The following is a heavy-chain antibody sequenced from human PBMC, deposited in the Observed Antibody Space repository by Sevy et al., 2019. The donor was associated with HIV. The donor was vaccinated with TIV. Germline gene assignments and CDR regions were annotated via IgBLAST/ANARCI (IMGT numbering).Heavy chain of an antibody. CDR1: GFTFGDYA. Sequence: GGSLRLSCTASGFTFGDYAMSWVRQAPGKGLEWVGFIRSKAYGGTTEYAASVKSRFTISRDDSKSIAYLQMNSLKTEDRAVYYCTRAFRIAAAGLNYCYYYMDVWGKGTTVTVSS. CDR3: TRAFRIAAAGLNYCYYYMDV. D-gene: IGHD6-13*01. V-gene: IGHV3-49*04. J-gene: IGHJ6*03. CDR2: IRSKAYGGTT.